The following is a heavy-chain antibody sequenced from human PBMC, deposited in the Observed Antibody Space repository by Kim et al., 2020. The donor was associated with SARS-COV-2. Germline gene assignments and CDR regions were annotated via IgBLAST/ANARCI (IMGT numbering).Heavy chain of an antibody. CDR1: GYTFTRHG. CDR2: ISAYNGNT. D-gene: IGHD3-3*01. Sequence: ASVKVSCKASGYTFTRHGISWVRQAPGQGLEWMGWISAYNGNTNYAQKLQGRVTMTTDTSTSTAYMELRSLRSDDTAVYYCASVTSPYYDFWSGYYTGDYWFDPWGQGTLVTVSS. J-gene: IGHJ5*02. CDR3: ASVTSPYYDFWSGYYTGDYWFDP. V-gene: IGHV1-18*01.